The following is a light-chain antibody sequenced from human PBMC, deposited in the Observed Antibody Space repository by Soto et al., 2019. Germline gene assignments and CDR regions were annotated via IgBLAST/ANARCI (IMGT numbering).Light chain of an antibody. CDR2: WSS. J-gene: IGKJ3*01. CDR3: QPYQSLPFT. V-gene: IGKV4-1*01. Sequence: DIVMTQSPDSLSVSLGERATIKCRSSQSVLHRSNGNNYIAWYQQKPGQPPKLLIYWSSTRDSGVPDRFIGSGSGTDFTLTVSSLQAEDVAVYSCQPYQSLPFTFGHGTKVHIE. CDR1: QSVLHRSNGNNY.